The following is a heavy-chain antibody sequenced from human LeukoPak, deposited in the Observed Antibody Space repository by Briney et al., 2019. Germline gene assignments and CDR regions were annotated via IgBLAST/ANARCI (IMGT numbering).Heavy chain of an antibody. CDR1: GYSISSGYY. Sequence: SETLSLTCAVSGYSISSGYYWGWIRQPPGKGLEWIGSIYHSWSTYYNPSLKSRFTISVDTSKNQFSLKLRSVTASDTAVYYCARDPLGDYPDYWGQGTLVTVSS. CDR2: IYHSWST. V-gene: IGHV4-38-2*02. J-gene: IGHJ4*02. CDR3: ARDPLGDYPDY. D-gene: IGHD4-17*01.